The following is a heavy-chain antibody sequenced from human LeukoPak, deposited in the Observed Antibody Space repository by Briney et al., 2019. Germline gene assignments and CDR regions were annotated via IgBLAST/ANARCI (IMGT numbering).Heavy chain of an antibody. CDR2: INPSGGST. J-gene: IGHJ6*03. Sequence: ASVKVSCEASGYTFTSYYMHWVRQAPGQGLEWMGIINPSGGSTSYAQKFQGRVTMTRDMSTSTDYMELSSLRSEDTAVYYCAKGSGYEAQYYYYYMDVWGKGTTVTISS. CDR1: GYTFTSYY. V-gene: IGHV1-46*01. D-gene: IGHD5-12*01. CDR3: AKGSGYEAQYYYYYMDV.